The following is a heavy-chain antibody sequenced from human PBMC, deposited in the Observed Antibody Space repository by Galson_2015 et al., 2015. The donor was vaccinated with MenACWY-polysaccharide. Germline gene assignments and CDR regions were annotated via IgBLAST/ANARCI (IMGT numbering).Heavy chain of an antibody. CDR3: ARDPAGSLRLSCAASGFSFSSYSMNWVRQAPGKVLEWVSSISSSSSYIYY. J-gene: IGHJ6*01. CDR2: ISAYNGNT. CDR1: GYTFTSYG. V-gene: IGHV1-18*01. Sequence: SVKVSCKASGYTFTSYGISWVRQAPGQGLEWMGWISAYNGNTNYAQKLQGRVTMTTDTSTSTAYMELRSLRSDDTAVYYCARDPAGSLRLSCAASGFSFSSYSMNWVRQAPGKVLEWVSSISSSSSYIYY. D-gene: IGHD2-2*01.